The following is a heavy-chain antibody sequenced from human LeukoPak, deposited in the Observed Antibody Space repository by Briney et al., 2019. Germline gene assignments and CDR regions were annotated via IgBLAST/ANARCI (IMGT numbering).Heavy chain of an antibody. Sequence: SVKVSFKASGGTFSSYAISWVRQAPGQGLEWMGGIIPIFGTANYAQKFQGRVTITADESTSTAYMELSSLRSEDTAVYYCARGPKPSYDILTGYPKAYYYYGMDVWGQGTTVTVSS. CDR2: IIPIFGTA. CDR3: ARGPKPSYDILTGYPKAYYYYGMDV. CDR1: GGTFSSYA. D-gene: IGHD3-9*01. V-gene: IGHV1-69*13. J-gene: IGHJ6*02.